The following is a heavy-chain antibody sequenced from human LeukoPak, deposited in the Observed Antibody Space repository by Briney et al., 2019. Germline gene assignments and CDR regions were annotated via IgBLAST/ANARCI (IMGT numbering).Heavy chain of an antibody. CDR3: ARDRAAAAAENDY. D-gene: IGHD6-13*01. Sequence: ASVKVSCKASGYTFTGYYMHWVRQAPGQGLEWMGWINPNSGGTNYAQKFQGRVTMTRDTSISTAYMELSRLRSDDTAVYYCARDRAAAAAENDYWGQGTLVTVSS. CDR1: GYTFTGYY. V-gene: IGHV1-2*02. CDR2: INPNSGGT. J-gene: IGHJ4*02.